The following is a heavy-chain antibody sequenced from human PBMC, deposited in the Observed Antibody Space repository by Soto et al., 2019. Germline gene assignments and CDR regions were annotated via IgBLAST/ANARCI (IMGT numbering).Heavy chain of an antibody. CDR1: GGSISSYY. CDR2: IYYSGST. CDR3: ARGDVVVVPAAGYGMDV. V-gene: IGHV4-59*01. Sequence: PSETLSLTCTVSGGSISSYYWSWIRQPPGKGLEWIGYIYYSGSTNYNPSLKSRVTISVDTSKNQFSLKLSSVTAADTAVYYCARGDVVVVPAAGYGMDVWGQGTTVTGSS. J-gene: IGHJ6*02. D-gene: IGHD2-2*01.